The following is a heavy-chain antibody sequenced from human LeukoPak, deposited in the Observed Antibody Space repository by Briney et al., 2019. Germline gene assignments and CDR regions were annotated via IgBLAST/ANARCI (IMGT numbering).Heavy chain of an antibody. Sequence: GGSLRLSCKVIGVGIHQYSMYWVRQAPGKGLEWVATLIWSGENRAYSDSVKGRFTISRDNSKNSLYLQMNSLRAEDTALYYCAKDMAAYYYASGNIDYWGQGTLVTVSS. D-gene: IGHD3-10*01. V-gene: IGHV3-9*01. CDR3: AKDMAAYYYASGNIDY. J-gene: IGHJ4*02. CDR1: GVGIHQYS. CDR2: LIWSGENR.